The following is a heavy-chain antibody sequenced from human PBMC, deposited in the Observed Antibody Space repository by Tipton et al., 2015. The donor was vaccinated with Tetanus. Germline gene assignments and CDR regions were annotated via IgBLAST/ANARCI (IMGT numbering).Heavy chain of an antibody. CDR1: GGSISSGDYY. Sequence: TLSLTCTVSGGSISSGDYYWSWIRQPPGKGLEWIGYIYYSGSTYYNPSLKSRVTISVDTSKNQFSLKLSSVTAADTVVYYCAREATIFGVGYYFDYWGQGTLVTVSS. CDR3: AREATIFGVGYYFDY. CDR2: IYYSGST. D-gene: IGHD3-3*01. J-gene: IGHJ4*02. V-gene: IGHV4-30-4*01.